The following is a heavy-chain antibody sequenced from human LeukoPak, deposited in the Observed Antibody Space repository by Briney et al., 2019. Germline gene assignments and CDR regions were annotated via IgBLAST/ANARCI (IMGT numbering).Heavy chain of an antibody. CDR2: MNPNSGNT. CDR1: GYTFTNYD. J-gene: IGHJ4*02. Sequence: GASVKVSCKASGYTFTNYDINWVRQATGQGLEWMGWMNPNSGNTGYAQRFQGRVTMTRDTSTGTAYMDLSSLTSEDTAVYYCARNPAASGGFEYWGQGTLVTVSS. D-gene: IGHD3-10*01. CDR3: ARNPAASGGFEY. V-gene: IGHV1-8*01.